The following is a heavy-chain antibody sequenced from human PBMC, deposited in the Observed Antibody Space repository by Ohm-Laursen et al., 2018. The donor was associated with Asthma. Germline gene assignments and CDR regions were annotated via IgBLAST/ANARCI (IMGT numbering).Heavy chain of an antibody. CDR2: INSVFGTT. D-gene: IGHD6-13*01. CDR1: GGTFNTYV. J-gene: IGHJ5*02. V-gene: IGHV1-69*13. Sequence: VASVKVSCKSLGGTFNTYVIGWVRQAPGQGLEWMGGINSVFGTTTYPQKFQDRVTITADDSTSTVYMELRSLRSDDTAVYYCARDGRGGSSSWYWFDPWGQGTLVTVSS. CDR3: ARDGRGGSSSWYWFDP.